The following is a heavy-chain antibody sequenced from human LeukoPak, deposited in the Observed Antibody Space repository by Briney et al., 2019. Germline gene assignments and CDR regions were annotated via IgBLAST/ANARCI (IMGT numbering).Heavy chain of an antibody. D-gene: IGHD6-13*01. J-gene: IGHJ4*02. CDR2: ISGDNRDT. CDR3: ARLIRAAALIDY. CDR1: GYSFRNYG. V-gene: IGHV1-18*01. Sequence: AASVKVSCKASGYSFRNYGLTWVRQVPGQGFEWMGWISGDNRDTDSAEKFQGRLTMTTDTSTSTAYMDLRSLRSDDTGIYYCARLIRAAALIDYWGQGTLVTVSS.